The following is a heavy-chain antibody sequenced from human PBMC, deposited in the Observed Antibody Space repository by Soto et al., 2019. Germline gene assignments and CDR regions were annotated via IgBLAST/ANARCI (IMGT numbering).Heavy chain of an antibody. J-gene: IGHJ4*02. CDR3: ARDGEYYDSSGYTGY. V-gene: IGHV3-33*01. Sequence: GWSLRLSCASSVFTFISYGMHWVRQAPGKGLEWVAVIWYDGSNKYYADSVKGRFTISRDNSKNTLYLQMNSLRAEDTAVYYCARDGEYYDSSGYTGYWGQGTLVTVSS. D-gene: IGHD3-22*01. CDR1: VFTFISYG. CDR2: IWYDGSNK.